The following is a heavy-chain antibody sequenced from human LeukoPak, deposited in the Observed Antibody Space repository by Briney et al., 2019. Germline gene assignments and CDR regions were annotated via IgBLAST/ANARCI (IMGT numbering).Heavy chain of an antibody. J-gene: IGHJ3*02. D-gene: IGHD2-2*01. CDR2: VSASGGST. CDR1: GFTLSTYA. V-gene: IGHV3-23*01. CDR3: AMLSYCSSTNCYVDAFDI. Sequence: GGSLRLSWAASGFTLSTYAMRWVRQAPGKGLEWVSAVSASGGSTFYADSVKGRFTISRDNSKNTLYLQINSLRAEDTALYYCAMLSYCSSTNCYVDAFDIWGQGTMVTVSS.